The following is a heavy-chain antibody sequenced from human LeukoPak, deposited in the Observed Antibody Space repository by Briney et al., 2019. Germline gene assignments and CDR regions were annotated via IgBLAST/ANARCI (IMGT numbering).Heavy chain of an antibody. D-gene: IGHD3-3*01. J-gene: IGHJ5*02. CDR1: GGSISSNSYY. CDR2: INHSGST. CDR3: ARGVRFLEWLFIGNWFDP. V-gene: IGHV4-39*07. Sequence: SETLSLTCAVSGGSISSNSYYWGWIRQPPGKGLEWIGEINHSGSTNYNPSLKSRVTISVDTSKNQLSLKLSSVTAADTAVYYCARGVRFLEWLFIGNWFDPWGQGTLVTVSS.